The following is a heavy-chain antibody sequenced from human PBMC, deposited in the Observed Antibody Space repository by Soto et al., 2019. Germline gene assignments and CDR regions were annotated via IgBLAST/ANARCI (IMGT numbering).Heavy chain of an antibody. Sequence: GGSLRLSCAASGFTFSSYAMHWVRQAPGKGLEYVSAISSNGGSSYYANSVKGRFTISRDNSKNTLYLQMGSLRAEDMAVYYCARGRDILTGYSLKHDAFDIWGQGTMVTVSS. D-gene: IGHD3-9*01. CDR3: ARGRDILTGYSLKHDAFDI. CDR2: ISSNGGSS. V-gene: IGHV3-64*01. CDR1: GFTFSSYA. J-gene: IGHJ3*02.